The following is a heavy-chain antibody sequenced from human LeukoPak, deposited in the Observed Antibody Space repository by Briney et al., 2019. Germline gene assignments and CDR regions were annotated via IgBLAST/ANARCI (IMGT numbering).Heavy chain of an antibody. V-gene: IGHV4-34*01. CDR2: INHSGST. D-gene: IGHD3/OR15-3a*01. Sequence: SETLSLTCAVYGGSFSGYYWSWIRQPPGKGLEWIGEINHSGSTNYNPSLKSRVTISVDTSKNQFSLKLSSVTAADTAVYYCARRRGTGYYDYWGQGTLVTVSS. CDR3: ARRRGTGYYDY. J-gene: IGHJ4*02. CDR1: GGSFSGYY.